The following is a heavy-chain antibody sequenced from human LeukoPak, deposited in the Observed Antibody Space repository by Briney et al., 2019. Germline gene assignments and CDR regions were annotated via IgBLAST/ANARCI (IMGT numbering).Heavy chain of an antibody. CDR2: ISGSGGST. CDR1: GFTFSSYG. V-gene: IGHV3-23*01. CDR3: AKDHYGSGSWLGLRVMQAYYFDY. Sequence: GGSLRLSCAASGFTFSSYGMSWVRQAPGKGLEWVSAISGSGGSTYYADSVKGRFTISRDNSKNTLYLQMNSLRAEDTAVYYCAKDHYGSGSWLGLRVMQAYYFDYWGQGTLVTVSS. J-gene: IGHJ4*02. D-gene: IGHD3-10*01.